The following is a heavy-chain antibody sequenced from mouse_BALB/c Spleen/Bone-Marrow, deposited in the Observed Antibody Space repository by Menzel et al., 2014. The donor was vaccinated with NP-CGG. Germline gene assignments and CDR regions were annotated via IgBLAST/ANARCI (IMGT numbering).Heavy chain of an antibody. CDR1: GFNIKDTY. V-gene: IGHV14-3*02. CDR2: IDPANGNT. D-gene: IGHD2-3*01. CDR3: ARGLLQYYYAMDY. J-gene: IGHJ4*01. Sequence: EVKLVESGAELVKPGASVKLSCTASGFNIKDTYMHWVKQRPERGLEWIGRIDPANGNTKYDPKFQGKATITADTSSNTAYLQLSSLTSEDTAVYYCARGLLQYYYAMDYWGQGTSVTVSS.